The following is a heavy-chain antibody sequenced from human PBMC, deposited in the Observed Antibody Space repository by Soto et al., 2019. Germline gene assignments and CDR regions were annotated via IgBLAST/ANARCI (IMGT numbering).Heavy chain of an antibody. CDR1: GHSFTNYW. Sequence: GESLKISCQDSGHSFTNYWIIWVRQMPGKGLEWMGRIDPSDSYTNYSPSFRGHVTIAADKFISTAYLQLRTLKALDTAMYYCSRTYDGPSGFHSSFDRRGKGTLGTVCS. V-gene: IGHV5-10-1*01. CDR3: SRTYDGPSGFHSSFDR. J-gene: IGHJ5*02. CDR2: IDPSDSYT. D-gene: IGHD3-22*01.